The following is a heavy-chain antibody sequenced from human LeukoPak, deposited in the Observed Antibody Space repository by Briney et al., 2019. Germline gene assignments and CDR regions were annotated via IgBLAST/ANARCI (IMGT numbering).Heavy chain of an antibody. J-gene: IGHJ3*02. CDR3: ASYCSGGSCYRGDAFDI. D-gene: IGHD2-15*01. Sequence: GGSLRLSCAASGFTFSSYSMNWVRQAPGKGLEWVSAISGSGGSTYYADSVKGRFTISRDNSKNTLYLQMNSLRAEDTAVYYCASYCSGGSCYRGDAFDIWGQGTMVTVSS. V-gene: IGHV3-23*01. CDR2: ISGSGGST. CDR1: GFTFSSYS.